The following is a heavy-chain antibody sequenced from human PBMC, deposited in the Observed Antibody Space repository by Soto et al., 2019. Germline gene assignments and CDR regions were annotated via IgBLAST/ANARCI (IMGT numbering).Heavy chain of an antibody. CDR2: ISAYNGNT. J-gene: IGHJ4*02. Sequence: RPSVNVSCKASGYTFTSYGISWVRQAPGQGLEWMGWISAYNGNTNYAQKLQGRVTMTTDTSTSTAYMELRSLRSDDTAVYYCARVGHIVVVTAIPAPDYWGQGTLVIVSS. D-gene: IGHD2-21*02. CDR1: GYTFTSYG. CDR3: ARVGHIVVVTAIPAPDY. V-gene: IGHV1-18*01.